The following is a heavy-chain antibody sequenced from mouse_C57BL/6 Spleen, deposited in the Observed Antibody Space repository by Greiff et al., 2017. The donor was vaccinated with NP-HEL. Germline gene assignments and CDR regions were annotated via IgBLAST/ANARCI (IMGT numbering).Heavy chain of an antibody. CDR3: TTGDYGSSWFAY. CDR2: IDPEDGDT. Sequence: VQLQQSGAELVRPGASVKLSCTASGFNITDYYMHWVKQRPEQGLEWIGRIDPEDGDTEYAPKFQDKATMTADTSSNTAYLQLSSLTSEDTAVYYCTTGDYGSSWFAYWGQGTLVTVSA. CDR1: GFNITDYY. V-gene: IGHV14-1*01. D-gene: IGHD1-1*01. J-gene: IGHJ3*01.